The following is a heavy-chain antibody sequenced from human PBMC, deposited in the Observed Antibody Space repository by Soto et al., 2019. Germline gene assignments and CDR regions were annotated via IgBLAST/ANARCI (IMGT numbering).Heavy chain of an antibody. J-gene: IGHJ4*02. CDR2: ISSSSSYI. D-gene: IGHD3-22*01. CDR1: GFTFSSYS. CDR3: ARSRMDSSGYFVY. V-gene: IGHV3-21*01. Sequence: GGSLRLSCAASGFTFSSYSMNWARQAPGKGLECVSSISSSSSYIYYADSVKGRFTISRDNAKNSPYLQMNSLRAEDTAVYYCARSRMDSSGYFVYWGQGTLVTVSS.